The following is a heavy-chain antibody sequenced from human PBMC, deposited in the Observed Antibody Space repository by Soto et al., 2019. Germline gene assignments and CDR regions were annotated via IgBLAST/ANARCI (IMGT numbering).Heavy chain of an antibody. CDR3: ARGIVGADYGMDV. V-gene: IGHV3-48*03. J-gene: IGHJ6*02. D-gene: IGHD1-26*01. Sequence: GGSLRLSCAASRFTFSSYEMNWVRQAPGKGLEWVSYISGGATSIYYADSVKGRFTISRDNAKNSLYLHMNSLRAEDTAVYYCARGIVGADYGMDVWGQGTTVTVSS. CDR2: ISGGATSI. CDR1: RFTFSSYE.